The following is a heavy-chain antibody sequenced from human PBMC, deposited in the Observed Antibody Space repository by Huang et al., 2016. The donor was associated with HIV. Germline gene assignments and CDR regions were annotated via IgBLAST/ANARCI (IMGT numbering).Heavy chain of an antibody. J-gene: IGHJ6*02. CDR1: GFIFRDYY. V-gene: IGHV3-11*01. CDR3: VRVRTTGRYYYAMDV. Sequence: QVQLVESGGGLVKPGGSLRLACEASGFIFRDYYMSLVRQAPGKGLEWVSYSSSSGSSIYYADSVKGRFTMSRDNAKNSMDLQMTSLRAEDTAVYYCVRVRTTGRYYYAMDVWGRGTTVTV. CDR2: SSSSGSSI. D-gene: IGHD1-1*01.